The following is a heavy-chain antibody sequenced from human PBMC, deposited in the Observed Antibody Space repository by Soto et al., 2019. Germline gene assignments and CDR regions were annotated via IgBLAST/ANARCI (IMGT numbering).Heavy chain of an antibody. J-gene: IGHJ4*02. D-gene: IGHD6-13*01. Sequence: QVQLQESGPGLVKPSATLSLTCTVSGGSISSYYWSWIRQPPGKGLEWIGYIYYSGSTNYNPSLKSRVTISVDTSKNQFSLKLSSVTAADTAVYYCARDDGYTFDYWGQGTLVTVSS. CDR3: ARDDGYTFDY. V-gene: IGHV4-59*01. CDR2: IYYSGST. CDR1: GGSISSYY.